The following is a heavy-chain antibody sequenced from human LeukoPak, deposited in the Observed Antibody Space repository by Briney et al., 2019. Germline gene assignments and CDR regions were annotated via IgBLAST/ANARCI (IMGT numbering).Heavy chain of an antibody. CDR1: GFSFSGHW. J-gene: IGHJ6*02. Sequence: AGGSLRLSCTASGFSFSGHWMHWARQLPGKGLVWVSRISPTGSTTSYADSVKGRFTISKDNAKNSLYLQMNSLRAEDTALYHCARNNGMDVWGQGTTVIVSS. CDR2: ISPTGSTT. V-gene: IGHV3-74*01. CDR3: ARNNGMDV.